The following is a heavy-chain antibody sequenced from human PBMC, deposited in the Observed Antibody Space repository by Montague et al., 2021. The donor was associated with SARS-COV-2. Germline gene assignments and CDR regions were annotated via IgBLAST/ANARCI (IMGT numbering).Heavy chain of an antibody. Sequence: SLRLSCAASGFTFSTHAMHWVRQAPGKGLEWVAVITYDGGEKYYADSVKGRFTISRDNAKNTLYLQMNSLTTEDTAVFYCARRDQYGSGTNGLLQNWGQGILVTVSS. CDR1: GFTFSTHA. V-gene: IGHV3-30*04. CDR2: ITYDGGEK. CDR3: ARRDQYGSGTNGLLQN. J-gene: IGHJ4*02. D-gene: IGHD3-10*01.